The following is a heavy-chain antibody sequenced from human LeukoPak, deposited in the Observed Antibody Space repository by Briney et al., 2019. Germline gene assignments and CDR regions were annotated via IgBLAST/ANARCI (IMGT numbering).Heavy chain of an antibody. CDR3: ARGQYSNYGRVAFDI. Sequence: SETLSLTCAVYGGSFSGYYWSWIRQPPGKGLEWIGEINHSGSTNYNPSLKSRVTISVDTSKNQFSLKLSSVTAADTAVYYCARGQYSNYGRVAFDIWGQGTMVTASS. V-gene: IGHV4-34*01. CDR2: INHSGST. J-gene: IGHJ3*02. CDR1: GGSFSGYY. D-gene: IGHD4-11*01.